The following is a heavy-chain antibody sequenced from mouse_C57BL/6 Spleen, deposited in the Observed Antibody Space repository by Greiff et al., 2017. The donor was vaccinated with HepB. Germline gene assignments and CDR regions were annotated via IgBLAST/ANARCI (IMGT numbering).Heavy chain of an antibody. CDR3: ARGGGSSYSWYFDV. D-gene: IGHD1-1*01. CDR2: IDPSDSET. CDR1: GYTFTSYW. J-gene: IGHJ1*03. Sequence: QVQLQQPGAELVRPGSSVKLSCKASGYTFTSYWMHWVKQRPIQGLEWIGNIDPSDSETHYNQKFKDKATLTVDKSSSTAYMQLSSLTSEDSAVYYCARGGGSSYSWYFDVWGTGTTVTVSS. V-gene: IGHV1-52*01.